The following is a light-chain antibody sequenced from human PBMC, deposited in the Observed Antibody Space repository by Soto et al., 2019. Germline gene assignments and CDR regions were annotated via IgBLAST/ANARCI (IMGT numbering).Light chain of an antibody. CDR1: QSISTR. CDR3: QQYISLYT. CDR2: DAS. V-gene: IGKV1-5*01. Sequence: DIQMTQSPSTLSASVGDRVTITCRASQSISTRLAWYQWKPGKAPKFLIYDASTLGSGVPSRFSGSGSGTEFTLTISSLQPDDFATYYCQQYISLYTFGQGTKLEIK. J-gene: IGKJ2*01.